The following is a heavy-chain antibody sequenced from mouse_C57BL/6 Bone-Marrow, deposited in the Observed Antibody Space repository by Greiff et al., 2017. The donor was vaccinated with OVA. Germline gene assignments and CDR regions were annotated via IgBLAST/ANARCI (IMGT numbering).Heavy chain of an antibody. V-gene: IGHV5-4*01. J-gene: IGHJ4*01. CDR3: AREDYVRGAMDY. CDR2: ISDGGSYT. Sequence: EVKLVESGGGLVKPGGSLKLSCAASGFTFSSYAMSWVRQTPEKRLEWVATISDGGSYTYYPDNVKGRFTISRDNAKNNLYLQMSHLKSEDTAMYDCAREDYVRGAMDYWGQGTSVTVSS. CDR1: GFTFSSYA. D-gene: IGHD2-4*01.